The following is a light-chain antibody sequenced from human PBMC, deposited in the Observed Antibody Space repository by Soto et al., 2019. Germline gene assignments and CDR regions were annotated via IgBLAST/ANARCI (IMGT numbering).Light chain of an antibody. CDR2: WAS. J-gene: IGKJ2*01. CDR1: QTVLSTSNNRKY. CDR3: QQYYSSPYT. Sequence: DIVMTRSPDSLAVSLGERATINCKSGQTVLSTSNNRKYLAWYQQKPGQPPKLLIYWASTRQSGVPDRFSGSGSGTDFTLTISSLQAEDVAVYYCQQYYSSPYTFGQGTKLEIK. V-gene: IGKV4-1*01.